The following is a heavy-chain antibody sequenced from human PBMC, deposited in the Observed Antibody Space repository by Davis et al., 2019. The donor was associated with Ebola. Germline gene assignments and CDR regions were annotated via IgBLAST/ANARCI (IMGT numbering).Heavy chain of an antibody. J-gene: IGHJ3*02. CDR3: ARSYDSSGYYYADAFDI. Sequence: ASVKVSCKASGYTFTSYAMHWVRQAPGQRLEWMGWINAGNGNTKYSQKFQGRVTITRDTSASTAYMELSSLRSEDTAAYYCARSYDSSGYYYADAFDIWGQGTMVTVSS. CDR1: GYTFTSYA. CDR2: INAGNGNT. V-gene: IGHV1-3*01. D-gene: IGHD3-22*01.